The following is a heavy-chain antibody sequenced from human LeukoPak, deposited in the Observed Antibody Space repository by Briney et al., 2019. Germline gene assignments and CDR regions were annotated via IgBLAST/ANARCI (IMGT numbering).Heavy chain of an antibody. D-gene: IGHD3-22*01. V-gene: IGHV4-59*01. CDR2: VFYGGGS. J-gene: IGHJ4*02. CDR1: GGSIDLNP. Sequence: PSETLSLTCTVSGGSIDLNPWSWLRQPPGEGLEWIGHVFYGGGSNYNPSLKSRVTIPLDTSNSQFSLKLTSVTAADTAVYYCARIYDTSDYYFDYWGLGTLVTVSS. CDR3: ARIYDTSDYYFDY.